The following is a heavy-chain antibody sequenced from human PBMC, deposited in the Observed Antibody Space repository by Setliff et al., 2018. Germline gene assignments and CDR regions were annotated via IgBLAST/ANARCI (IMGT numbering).Heavy chain of an antibody. CDR3: ARDNTIVGATDY. Sequence: SETLSLTCSVYGESFSNNYWSWIRQPPGKGLEWIGEINHSGTTTYNPSLKSRVTISVDTSRKQFSLRLTSVTSADTAVYYCARDNTIVGATDYWGQGTLVTVSS. D-gene: IGHD1-26*01. CDR2: INHSGTT. CDR1: GESFSNNY. J-gene: IGHJ4*02. V-gene: IGHV4-34*01.